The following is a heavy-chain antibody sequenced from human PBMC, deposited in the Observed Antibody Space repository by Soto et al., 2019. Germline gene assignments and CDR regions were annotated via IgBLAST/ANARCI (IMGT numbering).Heavy chain of an antibody. Sequence: VSVEVSCEASGYRFTSYGISWVRQDPGQGLEWMGWISAYNGNTNYAQKLQGRVTMTTDTSTSTAYMELRSLRSDDTAVYYCARDEQYYYGSGSYYISRSYYGMDVWGQGTTVTVSS. D-gene: IGHD3-10*01. CDR2: ISAYNGNT. J-gene: IGHJ6*02. V-gene: IGHV1-18*01. CDR3: ARDEQYYYGSGSYYISRSYYGMDV. CDR1: GYRFTSYG.